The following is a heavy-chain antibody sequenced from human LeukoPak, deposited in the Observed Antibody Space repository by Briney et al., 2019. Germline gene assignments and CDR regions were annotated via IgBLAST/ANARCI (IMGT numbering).Heavy chain of an antibody. CDR1: GFTFSSHW. Sequence: GGSLRLSCAGSGFTFSSHWMTWVRQTPGKGLEWVASIKHDGSEKNYVDSVKGRFTISRDNAKNSLYVEMNNLRAEDTAVYYCARLPTFYYDSSHYHYDYWGQGTLVTVSS. V-gene: IGHV3-7*03. CDR3: ARLPTFYYDSSHYHYDY. D-gene: IGHD3-22*01. J-gene: IGHJ4*02. CDR2: IKHDGSEK.